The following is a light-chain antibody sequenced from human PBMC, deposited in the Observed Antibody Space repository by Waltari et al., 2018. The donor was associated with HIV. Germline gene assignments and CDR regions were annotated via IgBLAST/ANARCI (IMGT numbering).Light chain of an antibody. V-gene: IGLV2-23*02. CDR1: SSYVGGFNL. CDR3: CAYGGIVTLV. CDR2: EVD. Sequence: QSALTQPASVSGSPGQSITISCPGTSSYVGGFNLVSLYQHHPGKAPKVIIYEVDRRPLGGSDRFSGSKSGNTASLTISGLQAEDGADYYCCAYGGIVTLVFGRGTKLTVL. J-gene: IGLJ3*02.